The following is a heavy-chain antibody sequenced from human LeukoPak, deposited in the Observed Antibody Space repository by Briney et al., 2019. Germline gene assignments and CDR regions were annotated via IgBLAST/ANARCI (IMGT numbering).Heavy chain of an antibody. J-gene: IGHJ4*02. V-gene: IGHV3-66*01. Sequence: GGSLRLSCAASGFTFSNYWMSWVRQAPGKGLEWVSVIYSGGSTYYADSVKGRFTISRDNSKNTLYLQMNSLRAEDTAVYYCARSIVGALDYWGQGTLVTVSS. CDR2: IYSGGST. D-gene: IGHD1-26*01. CDR1: GFTFSNYW. CDR3: ARSIVGALDY.